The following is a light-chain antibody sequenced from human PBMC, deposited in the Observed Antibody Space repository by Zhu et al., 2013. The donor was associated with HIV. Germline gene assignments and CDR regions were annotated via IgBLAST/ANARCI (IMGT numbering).Light chain of an antibody. CDR1: QSVSSSY. J-gene: IGKJ5*01. CDR2: DAS. CDR3: QQRSNPPIT. Sequence: EIVLTQSPGTLSLSPGERATLSCRASQSVSSSYLAWYQQKPGQAPRLLIYDASNRATGIPARFSGSGPGTDFTLTISSLEPEDFAVYYCQQRSNPPITFGQGTRLEIK. V-gene: IGKV3D-11*02.